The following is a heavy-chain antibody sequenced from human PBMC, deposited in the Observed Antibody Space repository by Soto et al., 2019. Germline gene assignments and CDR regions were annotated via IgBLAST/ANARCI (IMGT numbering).Heavy chain of an antibody. Sequence: QVQLVQSGAEVKEPGSSVRVSCKASGGTFDNFIMNWVRQTPGQGLEWMGGIVPMLGTPTYAEKFKGRVTISATGSTSTMYMAVTSLRSEDTAISYCARNGTYSSSLSQYSGMDVWGQGTTVTVSS. CDR3: ARNGTYSSSLSQYSGMDV. CDR2: IVPMLGTP. J-gene: IGHJ6*02. V-gene: IGHV1-69*01. D-gene: IGHD1-26*01. CDR1: GGTFDNFI.